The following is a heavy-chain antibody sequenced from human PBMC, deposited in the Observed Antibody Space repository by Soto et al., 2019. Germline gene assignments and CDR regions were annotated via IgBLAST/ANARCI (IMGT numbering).Heavy chain of an antibody. CDR3: AREVMEAGDTDAFDI. Sequence: QVQLQESGPGLVKPSQTLSLTCTVSGGSISSGNQYWSWIRQRPEKGLEWIGYISYAGTTHYNPSLGSRVTISIDTSKNQFSLKVSSVTAADTAVFYCAREVMEAGDTDAFDIWGQGTVVTVSA. V-gene: IGHV4-31*03. CDR1: GGSISSGNQY. CDR2: ISYAGTT. D-gene: IGHD6-13*01. J-gene: IGHJ3*02.